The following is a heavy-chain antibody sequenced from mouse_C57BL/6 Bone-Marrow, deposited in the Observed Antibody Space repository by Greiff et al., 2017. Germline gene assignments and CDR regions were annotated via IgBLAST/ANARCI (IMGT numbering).Heavy chain of an antibody. CDR2: ISDGGSYT. V-gene: IGHV5-4*01. J-gene: IGHJ4*01. CDR1: GFTFSSYA. CDR3: AKEAGDY. D-gene: IGHD3-3*01. Sequence: EVHLVESGGGLVKPGGSLKLSCAASGFTFSSYAMSWVRQTPEKRLEWVATISDGGSYTYYPDNVKGRFTISRDNAKNNLYLQMSHLKSEDTAMYYCAKEAGDYWGQGTSVTVSS.